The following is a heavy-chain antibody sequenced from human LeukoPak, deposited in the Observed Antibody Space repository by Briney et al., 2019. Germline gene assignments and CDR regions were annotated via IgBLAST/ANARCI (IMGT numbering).Heavy chain of an antibody. CDR3: ATDFERGYPYYFDY. D-gene: IGHD5-12*01. J-gene: IGHJ4*02. V-gene: IGHV3-13*01. CDR1: GFTFSSYD. Sequence: GGSLRLSCAASGFTFSSYDMHWVRQATGKGLEWVSAIGTAGDTYYPGSVKGRFTISRENAKNSLYLQMNSLRAGDTAVYYCATDFERGYPYYFDYWGQGTLVTVSS. CDR2: IGTAGDT.